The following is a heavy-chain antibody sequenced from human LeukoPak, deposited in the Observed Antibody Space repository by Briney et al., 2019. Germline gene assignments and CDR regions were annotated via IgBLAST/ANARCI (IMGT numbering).Heavy chain of an antibody. CDR1: GFTFSSYA. CDR2: ISYDGSNK. Sequence: PGGSLRLSCAASGFTFSSYAMHWVRQAPGKGLEWVAVISYDGSNKYYADSVKGRFTISRDNSKNTLHLQMNSLRAEDTAVYYCARDQRDYGPYYFDYWGQGTLVTVSS. CDR3: ARDQRDYGPYYFDY. D-gene: IGHD4-17*01. J-gene: IGHJ4*02. V-gene: IGHV3-30*04.